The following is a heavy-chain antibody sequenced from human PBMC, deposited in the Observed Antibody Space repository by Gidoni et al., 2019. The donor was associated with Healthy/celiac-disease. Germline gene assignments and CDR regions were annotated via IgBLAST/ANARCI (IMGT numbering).Heavy chain of an antibody. CDR1: GFDLRRYA. D-gene: IGHD3-3*01. CDR3: VKDGYYDFWSGLPH. CDR2: ISSNGGST. Sequence: EVQLVESGGGLVQPGGALGLSCSASGFDLRRYAMHWVRQAPWKGLEYVAAISSNGGSTYYSDSVKGRFTISRDNSKNTLYLQMSSLRAEDTAVYYCVKDGYYDFWSGLPHWGQGTLVTVSS. J-gene: IGHJ4*02. V-gene: IGHV3-64D*09.